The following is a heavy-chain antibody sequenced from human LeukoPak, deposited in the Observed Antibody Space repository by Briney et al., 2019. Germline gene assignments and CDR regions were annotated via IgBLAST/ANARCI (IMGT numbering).Heavy chain of an antibody. Sequence: GGSLRLSCEASGFTLSNYAMSWVRQAPGKGLEWVSTLSGSGGTIYYADSVKGRFTISRDNAKNSLYLEMNSLRAEDTAVYYCVRAALREGYDFDYWGQGTLVTVSS. D-gene: IGHD5-24*01. CDR2: LSGSGGTI. CDR3: VRAALREGYDFDY. J-gene: IGHJ4*02. V-gene: IGHV3-21*01. CDR1: GFTLSNYA.